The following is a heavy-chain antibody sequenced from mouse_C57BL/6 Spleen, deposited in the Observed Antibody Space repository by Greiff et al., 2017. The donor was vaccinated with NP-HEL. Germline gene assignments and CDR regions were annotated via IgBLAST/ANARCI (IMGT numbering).Heavy chain of an antibody. D-gene: IGHD1-1*01. CDR3: ARALYYGRAMDY. J-gene: IGHJ4*01. CDR1: GYAFSSSW. V-gene: IGHV1-82*01. Sequence: QVQLQQSVPELVKPGASVKISCKASGYAFSSSWMNWVKQRPGKGLEWIGRIYPGDGDTNYNGKFKGKATLTADKSSSTAYMQLSSLTSEDSAVYFCARALYYGRAMDYWGQGTSVTVSS. CDR2: IYPGDGDT.